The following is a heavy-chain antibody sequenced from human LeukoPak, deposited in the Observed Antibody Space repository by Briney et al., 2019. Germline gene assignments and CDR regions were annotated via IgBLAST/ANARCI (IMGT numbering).Heavy chain of an antibody. CDR2: ISSSGSTI. CDR3: ARIAVAGIGCPDY. Sequence: GGSLRLSCAASGFTFSDYYMSWIRQAPGKGLEWVSYISSSGSTIYYADTVKGRFTISRDNAKNSLYLQMNSLRAEDTAVYYCARIAVAGIGCPDYWGQGTLVTVSS. CDR1: GFTFSDYY. V-gene: IGHV3-11*01. D-gene: IGHD6-19*01. J-gene: IGHJ4*02.